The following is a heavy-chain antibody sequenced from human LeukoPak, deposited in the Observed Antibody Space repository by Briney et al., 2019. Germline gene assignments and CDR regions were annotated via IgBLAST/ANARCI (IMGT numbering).Heavy chain of an antibody. V-gene: IGHV3-66*02. CDR3: ARHQPQTGSYCFY. D-gene: IGHD1-26*01. CDR2: IYTGGST. CDR1: GFTVSNNY. Sequence: GGSLRLSCAASGFTVSNNYMNWVRQAPEKGLEWVSVIYTGGSTYYTDSVKGRFTISRDNSKNTLYLQMNSLRVEDTAVYYCARHQPQTGSYCFYWGQGTLVTVSS. J-gene: IGHJ4*02.